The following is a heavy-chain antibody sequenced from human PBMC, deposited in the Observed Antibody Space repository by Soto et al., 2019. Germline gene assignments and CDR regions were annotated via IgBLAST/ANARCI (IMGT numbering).Heavy chain of an antibody. J-gene: IGHJ4*01. V-gene: IGHV3-15*07. CDR1: GFTFSNAW. D-gene: IGHD3-22*01. Sequence: GGSLRLSCAASGFTFSNAWINWVRQAPGKGLEWVGRIKSKADGGTTDYAAPVKGRFAISRDDSNNMVYLQMNSLKIEDTAVYYCTTDSYSTIIIVRFDYWGHGTLVTVSS. CDR2: IKSKADGGTT. CDR3: TTDSYSTIIIVRFDY.